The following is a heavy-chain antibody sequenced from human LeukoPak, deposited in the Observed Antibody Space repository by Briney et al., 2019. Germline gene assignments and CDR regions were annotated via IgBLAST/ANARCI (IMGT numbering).Heavy chain of an antibody. CDR3: AKDARRTNGWYFFDY. Sequence: GGSLRLSCAASGFAFSNLAMGWVRQAPGQGLEWVSVISDSGSLTYYADSVKGRFTISRDNSKNALFLQMNSLRAEDTAVYYCAKDARRTNGWYFFDYWGQGTLVTVSS. J-gene: IGHJ4*02. CDR2: ISDSGSLT. CDR1: GFAFSNLA. V-gene: IGHV3-23*01. D-gene: IGHD6-19*01.